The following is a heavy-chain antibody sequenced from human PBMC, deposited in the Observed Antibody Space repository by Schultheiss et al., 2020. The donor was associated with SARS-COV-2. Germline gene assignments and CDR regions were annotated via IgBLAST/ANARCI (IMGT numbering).Heavy chain of an antibody. V-gene: IGHV3-21*01. D-gene: IGHD2-15*01. CDR1: GFTFSSYS. J-gene: IGHJ6*02. Sequence: GGSLRLSCAASGFTFSSYSMNWVRQAPGKGLEWVSSISSSSSYIYYADSVKGRFTISRDNAKNSLYLQMNSLRAEDTAVYYCANVPATAYYYYYGMDVWGQGTTVTVSS. CDR3: ANVPATAYYYYYGMDV. CDR2: ISSSSSYI.